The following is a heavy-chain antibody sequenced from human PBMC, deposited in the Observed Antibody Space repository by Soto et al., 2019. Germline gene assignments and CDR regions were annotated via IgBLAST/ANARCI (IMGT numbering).Heavy chain of an antibody. CDR1: GGTFSSYA. J-gene: IGHJ5*02. CDR2: IIPIFGTA. Sequence: QVQLVQSGAEVKKPGSSVKVSCKASGGTFSSYAISWVRQAPGQGLEWMGGIIPIFGTANYAQKFQGRVTITADESTSTAYMELSSLRSEDTAVYHCARVKTGYSSGWYLDWFDPWGQGTLVTVSS. D-gene: IGHD6-19*01. V-gene: IGHV1-69*01. CDR3: ARVKTGYSSGWYLDWFDP.